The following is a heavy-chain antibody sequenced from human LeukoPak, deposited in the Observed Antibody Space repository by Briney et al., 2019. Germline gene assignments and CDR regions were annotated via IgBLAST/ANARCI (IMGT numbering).Heavy chain of an antibody. J-gene: IGHJ4*02. CDR2: INTNTGNP. D-gene: IGHD4-17*01. CDR1: GYTFTSYA. V-gene: IGHV7-4-1*02. CDR3: ARGEMTTETTIPGSLAY. Sequence: GASVKVSCKASGYTFTSYAMNWVRQAPGQGLEWMGWINTNTGNPTYAQGFTGRFVFSLDTSVSTAYLRISSLKAEDTAVYYCARGEMTTETTIPGSLAYWGQRTLVTVSS.